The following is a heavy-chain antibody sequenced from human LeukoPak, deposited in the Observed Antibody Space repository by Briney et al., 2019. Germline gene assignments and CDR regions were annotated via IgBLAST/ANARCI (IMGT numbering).Heavy chain of an antibody. CDR3: AKGEADLDY. Sequence: GGSLRLSCTASGFTFSSYGMNWVRQAPGKGLEWVAFIRYDGGNKYYADSVKGRFTISRDSSKNTLYLQMSSLRADDTAVYYCAKGEADLDYWGQGTLVTVSS. V-gene: IGHV3-30*02. J-gene: IGHJ4*02. CDR2: IRYDGGNK. CDR1: GFTFSSYG. D-gene: IGHD1-26*01.